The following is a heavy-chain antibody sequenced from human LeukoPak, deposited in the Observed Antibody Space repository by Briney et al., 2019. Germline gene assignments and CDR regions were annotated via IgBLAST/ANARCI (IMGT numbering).Heavy chain of an antibody. CDR2: MNPNSGNT. CDR1: GYTFTSYD. D-gene: IGHD4-17*01. V-gene: IGHV1-8*01. J-gene: IGHJ4*02. CDR3: ARPDYGAFDY. Sequence: GASVKVSCKGSGYTFTSYDINWVRQATGQGVEWMGWMNPNSGNTGYAQKFPGRGTMTRKTSIRTAYMEMRSLRSEETDVYYCARPDYGAFDYWGQGTLVTVSS.